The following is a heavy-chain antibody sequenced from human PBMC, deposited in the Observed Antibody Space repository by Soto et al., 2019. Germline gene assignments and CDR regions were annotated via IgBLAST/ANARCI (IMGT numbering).Heavy chain of an antibody. Sequence: ASVKVSCKASGYTFTGYYMHWVRQAPGQGLEWMGWINANSGGTNYAQKFQGWVTMTRDTSISTAYMELSRLRSDDTAVYYCARLTGDYYYGMDVWGQGTTVTVSS. CDR2: INANSGGT. J-gene: IGHJ6*02. D-gene: IGHD7-27*01. CDR1: GYTFTGYY. CDR3: ARLTGDYYYGMDV. V-gene: IGHV1-2*04.